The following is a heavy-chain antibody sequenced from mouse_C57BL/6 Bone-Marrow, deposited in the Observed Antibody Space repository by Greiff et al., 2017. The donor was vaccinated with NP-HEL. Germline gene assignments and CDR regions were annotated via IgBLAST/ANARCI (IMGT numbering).Heavy chain of an antibody. CDR1: GYTFTDYY. CDR3: APGYYGYWGFAY. Sequence: EVQLQQSGPVLVKPGASVKMSCKASGYTFTDYYMNWVKQSHGKSLEWIGVINPYNGGTSYNQKFKGKATLTVDKSSSTAYMELNSLTSEDSAVYYCAPGYYGYWGFAYWGQGTLVTVSA. J-gene: IGHJ3*01. D-gene: IGHD2-2*01. CDR2: INPYNGGT. V-gene: IGHV1-19*01.